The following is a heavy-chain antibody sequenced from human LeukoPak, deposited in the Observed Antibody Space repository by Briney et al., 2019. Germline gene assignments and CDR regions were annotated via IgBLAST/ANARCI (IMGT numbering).Heavy chain of an antibody. J-gene: IGHJ6*02. Sequence: SETPSLTRAVYGGSLSCYYRGWIRPPPGEGLGLVWGNNHSGSTNYNPSLKSRVTISVDTSKNQFSLKLSSVTAADTAVYYCASLRYYYGSGSYFYSYYYGMDVWGQGTTVTVSS. CDR3: ASLRYYYGSGSYFYSYYYGMDV. CDR1: GGSLSCYY. CDR2: NNHSGST. V-gene: IGHV4-34*01. D-gene: IGHD3-10*01.